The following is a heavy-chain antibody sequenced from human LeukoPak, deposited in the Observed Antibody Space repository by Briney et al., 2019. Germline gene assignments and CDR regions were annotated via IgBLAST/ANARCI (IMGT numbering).Heavy chain of an antibody. CDR2: VSSSGSTI. J-gene: IGHJ4*02. V-gene: IGHV3-11*01. CDR3: ARSSLYSSSSVRFDY. CDR1: GFTFGDYY. D-gene: IGHD6-6*01. Sequence: GGSLRLSCAASGFTFGDYYMSWIRQAPGKGLEWVSYVSSSGSTIYYAGSVKGRFTISRDNAKNSLYLQMNSLRAEDTAVYYCARSSLYSSSSVRFDYWGQGTLVTVPS.